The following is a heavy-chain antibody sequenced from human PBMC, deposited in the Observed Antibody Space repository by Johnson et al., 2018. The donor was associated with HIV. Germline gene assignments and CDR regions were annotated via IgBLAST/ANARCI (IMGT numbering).Heavy chain of an antibody. CDR1: GFTFDDYG. Sequence: VQLVESGGGLVKPGRSLRLSCAASGFTFDDYGMSWVRQAPGKGLEWVSGINWNGGSTGYADSVKGRFTISRDNAKNSLYLQMNSLRAEDTALYYCARVGVRIVGPTRADAFDIWGQGTMVTVSS. CDR2: INWNGGST. CDR3: ARVGVRIVGPTRADAFDI. V-gene: IGHV3-20*04. D-gene: IGHD1-26*01. J-gene: IGHJ3*02.